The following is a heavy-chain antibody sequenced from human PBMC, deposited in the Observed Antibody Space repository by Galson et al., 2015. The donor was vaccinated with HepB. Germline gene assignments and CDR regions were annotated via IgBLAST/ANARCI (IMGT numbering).Heavy chain of an antibody. Sequence: ETLSLTCSVSGDSISTGSHLWAWIRQPPGKGLEWIGTISYTGNTYYNPSLKSRVIISVDTSRNEFFLNMYSVTAADTAVYYCARDRKSYNLDVENWDQGTLVTVSS. CDR3: ARDRKSYNLDVEN. CDR1: GDSISTGSHL. J-gene: IGHJ4*02. V-gene: IGHV4-39*02. D-gene: IGHD3/OR15-3a*01. CDR2: ISYTGNT.